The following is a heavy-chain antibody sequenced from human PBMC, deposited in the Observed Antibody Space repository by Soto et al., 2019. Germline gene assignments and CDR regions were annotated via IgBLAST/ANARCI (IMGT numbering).Heavy chain of an antibody. V-gene: IGHV1-18*01. CDR1: GYTFTSYG. J-gene: IGHJ5*02. CDR2: ISAYNGNT. CDR3: ARDPITMVRGGGRHNWFDP. D-gene: IGHD3-10*01. Sequence: VSVKVSCKASGYTFTSYGISWVRQAPGQGLEWMGRISAYNGNTNYAQKLQGRVTMTTDTSTSTAYMELRSLRSDDTAVYYCARDPITMVRGGGRHNWFDPWGQGTLVTVSS.